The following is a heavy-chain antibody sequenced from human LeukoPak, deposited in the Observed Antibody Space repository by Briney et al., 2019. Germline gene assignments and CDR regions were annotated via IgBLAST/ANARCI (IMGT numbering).Heavy chain of an antibody. J-gene: IGHJ4*02. D-gene: IGHD3-10*01. CDR2: IIPIFGTA. V-gene: IGHV1-69*13. CDR1: GGTFSSYA. CDR3: ARDLAVRGVIMTYFDY. Sequence: GASVKVSCKASGGTFSSYAISWERQAPGQGLEWMGGIIPIFGTANYAQKFQGRVTITADESTSTAYMELSSLRSEDTAVYYCARDLAVRGVIMTYFDYWGQGTLVTVSS.